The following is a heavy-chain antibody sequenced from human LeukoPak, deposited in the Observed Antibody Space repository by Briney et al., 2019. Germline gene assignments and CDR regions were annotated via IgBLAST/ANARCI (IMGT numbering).Heavy chain of an antibody. CDR1: GGSISSYY. CDR2: IYYSGST. J-gene: IGHJ4*02. Sequence: SETLSLTCTVSGGSISSYYWSWIRQPPGKGLEWIGYIYYSGSTNYNPSLKSRVTISVDTSKNQFSLKLSSVTAADTAVYYCARDFESNARGVIITSFDYWGQGTLVTVSS. D-gene: IGHD3-10*01. CDR3: ARDFESNARGVIITSFDY. V-gene: IGHV4-59*01.